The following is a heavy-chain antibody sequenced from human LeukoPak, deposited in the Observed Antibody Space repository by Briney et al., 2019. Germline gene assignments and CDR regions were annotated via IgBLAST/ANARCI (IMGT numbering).Heavy chain of an antibody. Sequence: GSVKVSCKASGYTFTSYGISWVRQAPGQGLEWMGWISAYNGNTNYAQKLQGRVTMTTDTSTSTAYMELRSLRSDDTAVYYCARDQEESRWLQSSLGYWGQGTLVTVSS. J-gene: IGHJ4*02. CDR1: GYTFTSYG. D-gene: IGHD5-24*01. CDR2: ISAYNGNT. CDR3: ARDQEESRWLQSSLGY. V-gene: IGHV1-18*01.